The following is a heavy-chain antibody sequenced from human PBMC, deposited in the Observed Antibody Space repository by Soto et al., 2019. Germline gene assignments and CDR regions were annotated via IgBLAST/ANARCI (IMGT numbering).Heavy chain of an antibody. V-gene: IGHV3-23*01. CDR3: AKDLDTYSSSWLDY. J-gene: IGHJ4*02. CDR1: GFTFSSYA. Sequence: LRLSCAASGFTFSSYAMSWVRQAPGKGLEWVSAISGSGGSTYYADSVKGRFTISRDNSKNTLYLQMNSLRAEDTAVYYCAKDLDTYSSSWLDYWGQGTLVTVSS. D-gene: IGHD6-13*01. CDR2: ISGSGGST.